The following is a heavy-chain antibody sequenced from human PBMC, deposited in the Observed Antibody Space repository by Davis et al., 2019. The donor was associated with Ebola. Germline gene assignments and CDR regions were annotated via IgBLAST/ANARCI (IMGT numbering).Heavy chain of an antibody. CDR3: ARGWLRGGMDV. Sequence: HSQTLSLTCAISGNSVSSNSAACNWIRQSPSRGLEWLGRTYYNSKWYNDYALSVKSRITINPDTSKNQFSLQLSSVTPEDTGLYYCARGWLRGGMDVWGEGTTVTVSS. J-gene: IGHJ6*04. CDR2: TYYNSKWYN. V-gene: IGHV6-1*01. D-gene: IGHD5-18*01. CDR1: GNSVSSNSAA.